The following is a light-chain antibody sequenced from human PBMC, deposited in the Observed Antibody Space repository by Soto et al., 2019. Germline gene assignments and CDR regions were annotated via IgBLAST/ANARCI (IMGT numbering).Light chain of an antibody. CDR2: GTS. V-gene: IGKV3-15*01. CDR3: QHYNNWPRT. J-gene: IGKJ1*01. Sequence: EIVMTQSPATLSVSPGERATLSCRASQSVSSNLAWYQQKPGPAPRLLIYGTSTRATGIPARFSGSGSGTEFPLTISSLQSEDFAVYYCQHYNNWPRTFGQGTKVEIK. CDR1: QSVSSN.